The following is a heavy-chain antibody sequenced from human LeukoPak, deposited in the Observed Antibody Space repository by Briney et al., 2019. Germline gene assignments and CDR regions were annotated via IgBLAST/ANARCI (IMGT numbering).Heavy chain of an antibody. Sequence: PGGSLTPSCAASGFTFSHAYMTWVRQAPGKGRGWVARVQTQANAGTTESAAPATGRLTVPKEDSKNTWYLQMNSIQMADTAVYYCTTSYSRNWYRWYFDLGGGGTLVSASS. V-gene: IGHV3-15*01. CDR3: TTSYSRNWYRWYFDL. D-gene: IGHD6-13*01. CDR2: VQTQANAGTT. J-gene: IGHJ2*01. CDR1: GFTFSHAY.